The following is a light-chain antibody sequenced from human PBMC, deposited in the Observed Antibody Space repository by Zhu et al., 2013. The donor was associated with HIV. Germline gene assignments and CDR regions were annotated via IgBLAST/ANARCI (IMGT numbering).Light chain of an antibody. J-gene: IGKJ5*01. V-gene: IGKV1-16*02. CDR2: AAS. CDR1: QSISSY. Sequence: DIQMTQSPSTLSPSVGDRITITCRASQSISSYLNWYQQKPGKAPKSLIYAASRVQSGVPSKFSGSGSGTDFTLTISSLQPEDFATYYCQQYSSYPLTFGQGTRLE. CDR3: QQYSSYPLT.